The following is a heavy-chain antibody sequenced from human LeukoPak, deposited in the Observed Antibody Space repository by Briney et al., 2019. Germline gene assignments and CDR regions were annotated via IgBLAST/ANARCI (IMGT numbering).Heavy chain of an antibody. CDR2: IYTSGST. Sequence: SETLSLTCTVSGGSISSYYWSWIRQPAGKGLEWIGRIYTSGSTNYNPSLKSRVTMSVDTSKNQFSLKLSSVTAADTAVYYCARGRLAVARRNTIFDYWGQGTLVTVSS. CDR3: ARGRLAVARRNTIFDY. CDR1: GGSISSYY. V-gene: IGHV4-4*07. D-gene: IGHD6-19*01. J-gene: IGHJ4*02.